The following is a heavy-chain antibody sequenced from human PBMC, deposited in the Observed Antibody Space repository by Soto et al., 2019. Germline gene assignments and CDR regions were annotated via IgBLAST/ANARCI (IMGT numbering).Heavy chain of an antibody. J-gene: IGHJ6*02. V-gene: IGHV3-74*01. CDR2: INSDGSST. Sequence: PGGSLRLSCAASGFTFSSYWMHWVRQAPGKGLVWVSRINSDGSSTSYADSVKGRFTISRDNAKNTLYLQMNSLRAEDTAVYYCARVSVLRAVSYYYGMDVWGQGTTVTVSS. CDR3: ARVSVLRAVSYYYGMDV. CDR1: GFTFSSYW. D-gene: IGHD2-8*01.